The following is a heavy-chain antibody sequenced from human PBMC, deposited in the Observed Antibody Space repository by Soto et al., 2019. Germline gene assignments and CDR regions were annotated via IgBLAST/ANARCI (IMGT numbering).Heavy chain of an antibody. CDR3: ARDGWFDP. CDR1: GFTFSSYT. J-gene: IGHJ5*02. V-gene: IGHV3-21*01. CDR2: ITSSSSFI. Sequence: EVQLVESGGGLVKPGGFLRLSCAASGFTFSSYTMNWVRQAPGKGLEWVSSITSSSSFIYYGDSVKGRFTISRDNAKNSLFLQMNSLRAEDTAVYYCARDGWFDPWGQGTLVTVSS.